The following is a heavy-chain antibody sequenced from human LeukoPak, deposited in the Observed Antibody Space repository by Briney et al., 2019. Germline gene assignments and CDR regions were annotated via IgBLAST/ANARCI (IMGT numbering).Heavy chain of an antibody. J-gene: IGHJ6*03. D-gene: IGHD1-26*01. Sequence: GASVKVSCKASGYTFTSYGISWVRQAPGQGLEWMGWISVYNGKTNYAQKLQGRVTMTTDTSTSTAYMDLRSLRSDDTAVYYCARAGTPAYYYYMDVWGKGTTVTVSS. V-gene: IGHV1-18*01. CDR1: GYTFTSYG. CDR2: ISVYNGKT. CDR3: ARAGTPAYYYYMDV.